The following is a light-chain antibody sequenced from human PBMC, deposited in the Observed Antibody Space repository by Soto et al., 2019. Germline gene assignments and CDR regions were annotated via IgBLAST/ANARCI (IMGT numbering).Light chain of an antibody. CDR3: QQRTNWPRSFT. Sequence: IVLTQSAATLSLFPGERATLSCRASQSVSSYLAWYQQKPGQAPRLLIYDTSKRATGIPARFSGSGSGTDFTLTISSLEPEDFAVYYCQQRTNWPRSFTFGPGTKVDIK. J-gene: IGKJ3*01. V-gene: IGKV3-11*01. CDR1: QSVSSY. CDR2: DTS.